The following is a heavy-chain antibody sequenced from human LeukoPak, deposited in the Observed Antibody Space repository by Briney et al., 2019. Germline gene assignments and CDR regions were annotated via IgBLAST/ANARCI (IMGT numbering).Heavy chain of an antibody. CDR1: GFTFSTYD. D-gene: IGHD3-3*01. J-gene: IGHJ5*02. CDR2: ISGSGGST. V-gene: IGHV3-23*01. CDR3: AKGRITIFGVEPFDP. Sequence: GGSLRLSCAASGFTFSTYDMSWVRQAPGKGLEWDSSISGSGGSTHYADSVKGRFTISRDNSKNTVYLQMNSLRAEDTAVYYCAKGRITIFGVEPFDPWGQGTLVTVSS.